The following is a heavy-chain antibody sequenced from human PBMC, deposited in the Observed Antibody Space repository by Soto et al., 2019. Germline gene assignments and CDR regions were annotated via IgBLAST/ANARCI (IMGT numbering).Heavy chain of an antibody. Sequence: SETLSLTCAVYGGSFSGYYWSWIRQPPGKGLEWIGEINHSGSTNYNPSLKSRVTISVDTSKNQFSLKLSSVTAADTAVYYCARGRSYYGYFDYWGQGTLVTVSS. CDR3: ARGRSYYGYFDY. D-gene: IGHD1-26*01. J-gene: IGHJ4*02. CDR1: GGSFSGYY. V-gene: IGHV4-34*01. CDR2: INHSGST.